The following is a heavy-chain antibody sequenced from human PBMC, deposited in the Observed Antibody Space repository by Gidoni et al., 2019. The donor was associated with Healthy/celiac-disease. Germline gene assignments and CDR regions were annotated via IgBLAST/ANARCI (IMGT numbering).Heavy chain of an antibody. V-gene: IGHV4-39*07. CDR1: GGSISSSSYY. CDR2: IYYSGRT. D-gene: IGHD6-13*01. CDR3: ARNRHSSSWYSLDY. J-gene: IGHJ4*02. Sequence: QLQLQESGPGLVKPSETLSLTCTVSGGSISSSSYYWGWVRQHPGKGLEWDGSIYYSGRTYYNPSLKSRVTISGDTSKNQFSRKLSSVTAADTAVYYCARNRHSSSWYSLDYWGQGTLVTVSS.